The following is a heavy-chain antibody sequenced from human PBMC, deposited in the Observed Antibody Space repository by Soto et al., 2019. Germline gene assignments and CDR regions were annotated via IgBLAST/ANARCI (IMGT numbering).Heavy chain of an antibody. D-gene: IGHD2-2*01. CDR2: ISSSSSYI. J-gene: IGHJ4*02. V-gene: IGHV3-21*01. CDR3: ARDLHCSSTSCVDS. Sequence: TGGSLRLSCAASGFTFSSYSMNWVRQAPGKGLEWVSSISSSSSYIYYADSVKGRFTISRDNAKNSLYLQMNSLRAEDTAVYYCARDLHCSSTSCVDSWGQGTLVTVSS. CDR1: GFTFSSYS.